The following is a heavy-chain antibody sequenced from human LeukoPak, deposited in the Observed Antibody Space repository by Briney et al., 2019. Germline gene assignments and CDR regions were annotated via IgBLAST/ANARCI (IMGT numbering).Heavy chain of an antibody. J-gene: IGHJ5*02. CDR1: GFTFSIYA. CDR2: ITSRDGTT. D-gene: IGHD3-22*01. Sequence: AGGSLRLSCAASGFTFSIYAMSWVRQTPGKGLEWVSSITSRDGTTYYTDSVKGRFTISRDNSENTLYLQMNSLRAEDTAIYYCVRDRPNYYDSSGHYYRRNGDHWGQGTLVTVPS. V-gene: IGHV3-23*01. CDR3: VRDRPNYYDSSGHYYRRNGDH.